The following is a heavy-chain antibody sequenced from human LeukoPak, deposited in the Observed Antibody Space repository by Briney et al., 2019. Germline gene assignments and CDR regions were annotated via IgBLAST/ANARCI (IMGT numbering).Heavy chain of an antibody. CDR1: GGSISSYY. D-gene: IGHD3-10*01. V-gene: IGHV4-59*01. Sequence: PSETLSLTCTVSGGSISSYYWSWIRQPPGKGLEWIGYIYYSGSTNYNPSLKSRVTISVDTSKNQSSLKLTSVTAADTAVYFCARGGYYGSGNDFRFDPWGQGTLVTVSS. CDR2: IYYSGST. CDR3: ARGGYYGSGNDFRFDP. J-gene: IGHJ5*02.